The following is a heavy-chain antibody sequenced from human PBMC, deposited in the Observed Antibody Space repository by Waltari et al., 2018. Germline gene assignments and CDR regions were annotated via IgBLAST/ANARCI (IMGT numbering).Heavy chain of an antibody. D-gene: IGHD5-12*01. J-gene: IGHJ5*02. V-gene: IGHV4-39*01. CDR3: ARHWKRNGYRFDP. CDR1: GGSISRSSYY. CDR2: IYYNGTT. Sequence: QLQLQESGPGLMKPSETLSLTCTVSGGSISRSSYYWGWIRQSPGKGLEWIASIYYNGTTYYNPTLESRVTISGDTSKNQFSLRLSSVTAADTAVYYCARHWKRNGYRFDPWGQGTLVTVSS.